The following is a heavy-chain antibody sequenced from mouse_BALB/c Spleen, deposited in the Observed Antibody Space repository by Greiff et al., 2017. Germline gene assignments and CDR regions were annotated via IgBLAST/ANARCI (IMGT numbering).Heavy chain of an antibody. CDR3: ARFSYDVDAMDY. D-gene: IGHD2-4*01. CDR1: GDSITSGY. V-gene: IGHV3-8*02. Sequence: EVKLMESGPSLVKPSQTLSLTCSVTGDSITSGYWNWIRKFPGNKLEYMGYISYSGSTYYNPSLKSRISITRDTSKNQYYLQLNSVTTEDTATYYCARFSYDVDAMDYWGQGTSVTVSS. J-gene: IGHJ4*01. CDR2: ISYSGST.